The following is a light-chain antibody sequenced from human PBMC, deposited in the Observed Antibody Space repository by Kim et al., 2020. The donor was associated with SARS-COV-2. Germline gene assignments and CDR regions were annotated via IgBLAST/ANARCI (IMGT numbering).Light chain of an antibody. CDR3: QQRRNLPLT. J-gene: IGKJ4*01. V-gene: IGKV3-11*01. Sequence: EIVLTQSPATLSLSPGERVTLSCRASQSVSSYLAWYQQKPGQAPRLLIYDTSNRATGIPARFSGSGSGTDFTLTISSLEPEDFGLYYCQQRRNLPLTFGGGTKVEIK. CDR2: DTS. CDR1: QSVSSY.